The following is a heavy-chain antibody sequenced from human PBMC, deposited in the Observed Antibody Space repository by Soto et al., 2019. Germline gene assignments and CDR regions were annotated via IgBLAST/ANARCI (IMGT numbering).Heavy chain of an antibody. J-gene: IGHJ6*03. CDR2: ISWNSGSI. D-gene: IGHD3-10*01. CDR1: GFTFDDYA. CDR3: AKETGGVIWFGELLMDGYYYYYMDV. Sequence: GGSLRLSCAASGFTFDDYAMHWVRQAPGKGLEWVSGISWNSGSIGYADSVKGRFTISRDNAKNALYLQMNSLRSEDTALYYCAKETGGVIWFGELLMDGYYYYYMDVWGKGTTVTVSS. V-gene: IGHV3-9*01.